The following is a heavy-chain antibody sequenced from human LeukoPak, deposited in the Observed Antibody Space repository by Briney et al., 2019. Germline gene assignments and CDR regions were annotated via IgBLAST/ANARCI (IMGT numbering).Heavy chain of an antibody. V-gene: IGHV3-21*01. J-gene: IGHJ4*02. Sequence: GGSLRLSCAASGFTFSSYSMNWVRQAPGKGLEWVSSISSSSSYIYYADSVKDRFTISRDNAKNSLYLQMNSLRAEDTAVYYCARGIAGYCSSTSCPTGWGQGTLVTVSS. CDR3: ARGIAGYCSSTSCPTG. CDR2: ISSSSSYI. CDR1: GFTFSSYS. D-gene: IGHD2-2*01.